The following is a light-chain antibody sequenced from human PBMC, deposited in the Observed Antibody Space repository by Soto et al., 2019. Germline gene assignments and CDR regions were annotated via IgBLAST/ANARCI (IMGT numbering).Light chain of an antibody. CDR3: QQSRTRK. J-gene: IGKJ1*01. CDR2: GAS. V-gene: IGKV3-20*01. CDR1: QSVSSY. Sequence: VVLKHSPSTLSVSTFDRATPSCRASQSVSSYLAWYQQKPGQAPRLLIYGASSRATGIPDRFSGSGSGTDFTLTISRLEPEDFAVYYCQQSRTRKFGQGTNVDIK.